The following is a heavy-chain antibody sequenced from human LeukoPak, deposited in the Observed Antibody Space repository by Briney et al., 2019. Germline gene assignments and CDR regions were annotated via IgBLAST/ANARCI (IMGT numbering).Heavy chain of an antibody. CDR3: AREYYDILTGYYGGSNPFDY. Sequence: PGGSLKLSCAASGFTFSSYGMHWVRQAPGKGLEWVAVIWYDGSNKYYADSVKGRFTISRDNSKNTLYLQMNSLRAEDTAVYYCAREYYDILTGYYGGSNPFDYWGQGTLVTVSS. CDR2: IWYDGSNK. J-gene: IGHJ4*02. CDR1: GFTFSSYG. D-gene: IGHD3-9*01. V-gene: IGHV3-33*01.